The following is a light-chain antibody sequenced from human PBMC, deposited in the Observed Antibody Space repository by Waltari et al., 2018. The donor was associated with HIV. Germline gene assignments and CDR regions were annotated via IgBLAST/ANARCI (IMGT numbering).Light chain of an antibody. CDR3: QSYDSSLRASV. CDR2: SDI. V-gene: IGLV1-40*01. Sequence: QSALTQPPSVSGAPGQRVTIPCTGNGSNIGPGYFVPWYQHPPGTAPKLLVYSDINRPSGVPDRFSGSKSGTSASLVITGLQAEDEADYYCQSYDSSLRASVFGGGTKLTVL. J-gene: IGLJ2*01. CDR1: GSNIGPGYF.